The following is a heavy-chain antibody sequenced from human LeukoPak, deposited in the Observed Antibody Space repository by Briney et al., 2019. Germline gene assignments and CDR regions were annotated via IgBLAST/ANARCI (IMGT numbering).Heavy chain of an antibody. D-gene: IGHD2-2*01. V-gene: IGHV3-30*03. CDR2: ISYDGSNK. Sequence: GGSLRFSCAASGFTFSSYGMHWVRQAPGKGLEWVAVISYDGSNKYYADSVKGRFTISRDNSKNTLYLQMNSLRAEDTAVYYCARDLTEVVPAAIKTYYYYGMDVWGQGTTVTVSS. CDR1: GFTFSSYG. CDR3: ARDLTEVVPAAIKTYYYYGMDV. J-gene: IGHJ6*02.